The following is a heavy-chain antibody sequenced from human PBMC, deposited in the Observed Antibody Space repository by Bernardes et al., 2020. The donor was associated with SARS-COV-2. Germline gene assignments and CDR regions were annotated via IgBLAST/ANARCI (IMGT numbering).Heavy chain of an antibody. V-gene: IGHV4-61*02. Sequence: SETLSLTCTVSGYSISSDNNYWTWIRQPAGKGLEWIGRLHTMGSTNYNPSLKSRVTISADTSKNQFFLRLRSVTAADTALYFCAREAVMEDYDFLTETLHLSYRGMDVWGQGTTITVSS. D-gene: IGHD3-9*01. J-gene: IGHJ6*02. CDR1: GYSISSDNNY. CDR2: LHTMGST. CDR3: AREAVMEDYDFLTETLHLSYRGMDV.